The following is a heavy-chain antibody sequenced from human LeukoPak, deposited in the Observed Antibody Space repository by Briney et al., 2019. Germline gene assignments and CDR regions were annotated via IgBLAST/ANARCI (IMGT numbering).Heavy chain of an antibody. D-gene: IGHD2-15*01. J-gene: IGHJ4*02. V-gene: IGHV3-74*01. CDR3: AREEGYCSCPDY. Sequence: GGSLRLSCAASGFTVSTNYMSWVRQAPGKGLVWVSRISTDGSSTTYADSVKGRFTISRDNARNTLYLLMNRLRAEDTAVYYCAREEGYCSCPDYWGQGTLVTVSS. CDR1: GFTVSTNY. CDR2: ISTDGSST.